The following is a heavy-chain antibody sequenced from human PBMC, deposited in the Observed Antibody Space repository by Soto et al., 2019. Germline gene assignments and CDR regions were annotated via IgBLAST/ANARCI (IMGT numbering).Heavy chain of an antibody. CDR1: GYTFTSYA. CDR2: INASNGST. D-gene: IGHD3-16*01. J-gene: IGHJ4*02. Sequence: ASVQVSCKASGYTFTSYAMHWVRQAPGQRLEWMGIINASNGSTSYAQKFQGRVTMTRDTSTSTVYMELSSLRSEDTAVYYCARSIEDLIYWGQGTLVTVSS. CDR3: ARSIEDLIY. V-gene: IGHV1-46*01.